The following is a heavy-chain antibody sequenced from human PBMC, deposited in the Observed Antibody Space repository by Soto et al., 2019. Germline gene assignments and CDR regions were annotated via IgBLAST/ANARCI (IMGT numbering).Heavy chain of an antibody. CDR2: IYPGDSDT. CDR1: GYSFTSYW. V-gene: IGHV5-51*01. Sequence: PGESLKISCKGSGYSFTSYWIGWVRQMPGKGLEWMGIIYPGDSDTRYSPSFQGQVTISADKSISTAYLQWSSLKASDTAMYYCAIDDSSAFYYYGMDVWGQGTTVTVSS. J-gene: IGHJ6*02. CDR3: AIDDSSAFYYYGMDV. D-gene: IGHD3-22*01.